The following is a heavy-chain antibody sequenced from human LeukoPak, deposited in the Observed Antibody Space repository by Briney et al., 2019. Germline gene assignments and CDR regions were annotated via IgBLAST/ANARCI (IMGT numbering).Heavy chain of an antibody. CDR3: ARELRPPQYFDY. V-gene: IGHV1-69*01. Sequence: SVKVSCKASGGTFSSYAISWVRQAPGQGLEWMGGIIPIFGTANYAQKFQGRVTITADESTSTAYMELSSLRSEDTAVYYCARELRPPQYFDYWGQGTLVTVSS. D-gene: IGHD2-21*02. CDR2: IIPIFGTA. CDR1: GGTFSSYA. J-gene: IGHJ4*02.